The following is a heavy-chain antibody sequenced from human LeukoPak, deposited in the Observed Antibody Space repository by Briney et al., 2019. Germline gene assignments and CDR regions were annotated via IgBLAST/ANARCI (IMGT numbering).Heavy chain of an antibody. CDR1: GGSISGYY. J-gene: IGHJ3*02. CDR3: ASMVRGVMRAFDI. V-gene: IGHV4-34*01. Sequence: NPSETLSLTCIVSGGSISGYYWSWIRQPPGKGLEWIGEINHSGSTNYNPSLKSRVTISVDTSKNQFSLKLSSVTAADTAVYYCASMVRGVMRAFDIWGQGTMVTVSS. CDR2: INHSGST. D-gene: IGHD3-10*01.